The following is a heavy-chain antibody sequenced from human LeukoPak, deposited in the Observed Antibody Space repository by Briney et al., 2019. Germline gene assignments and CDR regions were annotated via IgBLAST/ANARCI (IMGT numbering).Heavy chain of an antibody. CDR1: GFTFSSYA. CDR2: ISDSGDYT. Sequence: GGSLKLSCAGSGFTFSSYAMSWVRQAPGQGLEWVSVISDSGDYTSYADSVRGRFTISRDNSRNTLYLQMISLRPEDTAVYYCAKDTSIGKYCTNGVCSSFDYWGQGTLVTVSS. D-gene: IGHD2-8*01. V-gene: IGHV3-23*01. J-gene: IGHJ4*02. CDR3: AKDTSIGKYCTNGVCSSFDY.